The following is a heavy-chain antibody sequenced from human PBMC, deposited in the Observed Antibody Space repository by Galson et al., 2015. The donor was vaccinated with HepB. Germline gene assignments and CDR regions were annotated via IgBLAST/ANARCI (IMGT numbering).Heavy chain of an antibody. V-gene: IGHV3-30*04. CDR2: ISYDGSNK. CDR3: ARDVGYSGSYYDWYFDL. J-gene: IGHJ2*01. CDR1: GFTFSSYA. Sequence: SLRLSCAASGFTFSSYAMHWVRQAPGKGLEWVAVISYDGSNKYYADSVKGRFTITRDNSKNTLYLQMNSLRAEDTAVYYCARDVGYSGSYYDWYFDLWGRGTLVTVSS. D-gene: IGHD1-26*01.